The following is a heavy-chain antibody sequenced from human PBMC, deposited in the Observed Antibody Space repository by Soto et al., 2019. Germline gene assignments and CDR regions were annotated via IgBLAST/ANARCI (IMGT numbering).Heavy chain of an antibody. Sequence: EVQLVESGGGLVQPGGSLRLSCAASGFTFSSYSMNWVRQAPGKGLEWVSYISSSSSTIYYADSVKGRFTISRDNAKNSLYLQMNILRAEDTAGYYCARQPERIAEIGWFDPWGQGTLVTVSS. CDR1: GFTFSSYS. D-gene: IGHD6-13*01. J-gene: IGHJ5*02. CDR2: ISSSSSTI. CDR3: ARQPERIAEIGWFDP. V-gene: IGHV3-48*01.